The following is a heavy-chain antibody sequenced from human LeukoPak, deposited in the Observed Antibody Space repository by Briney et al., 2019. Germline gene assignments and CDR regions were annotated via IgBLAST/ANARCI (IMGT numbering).Heavy chain of an antibody. Sequence: GGSLRLSCAASGFTFSSYGMHWVRQAPGEGLEWVAFIRHDETRIFYGDSVKGRFTISRDNSKNIVYLQLNSLSAEDTALYYCAKSVIPNSYQGTYYMDVWGKGTTVTVFS. D-gene: IGHD3-16*02. CDR3: AKSVIPNSYQGTYYMDV. CDR1: GFTFSSYG. V-gene: IGHV3-30*02. CDR2: IRHDETRI. J-gene: IGHJ6*03.